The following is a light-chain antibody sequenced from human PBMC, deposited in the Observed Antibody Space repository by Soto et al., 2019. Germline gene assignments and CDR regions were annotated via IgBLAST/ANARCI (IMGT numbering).Light chain of an antibody. CDR1: HTVGSN. Sequence: EIVLTQSPDTLSVSPGERATLSCRASHTVGSNLAWYQQKPGQAPRLLIYGASTRASDTPARFSGSGSVTEFALTISSLQSEDFAVYYCQQRSNWPRITFGQGTRLEIK. CDR3: QQRSNWPRIT. J-gene: IGKJ5*01. CDR2: GAS. V-gene: IGKV3D-15*01.